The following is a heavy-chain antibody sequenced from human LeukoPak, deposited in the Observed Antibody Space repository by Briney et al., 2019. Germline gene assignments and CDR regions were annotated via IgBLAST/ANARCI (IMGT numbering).Heavy chain of an antibody. J-gene: IGHJ4*02. V-gene: IGHV1-8*02. CDR2: MNPIRGNT. CDR1: GYTFNNYE. D-gene: IGHD6-19*01. Sequence: GASVKVSCKASGYTFNNYEINWVRQATGQGLEWMGWMNPIRGNTGYARKFKGRVTMTRDTSTSTVYMELSSLRSEDTAVYYCARFAVHRRLTVAGQFGLDYWGQGTLVTVSS. CDR3: ARFAVHRRLTVAGQFGLDY.